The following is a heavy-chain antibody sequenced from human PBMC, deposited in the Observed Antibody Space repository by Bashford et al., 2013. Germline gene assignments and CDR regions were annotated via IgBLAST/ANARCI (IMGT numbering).Heavy chain of an antibody. V-gene: IGHV4-59*01. Sequence: SETLSLTCTVSGGSISSYYWSWIRQPPGKGLEWIGYIYYSGSTNYNPSLKSRVTISVDTSKNQFSLKLSSVTAADTAVYYCARHTTTWNYYYYGLDVVGPRDHGHRLL. CDR1: GGSISSYY. CDR3: ARHTTTWNYYYYGLDV. J-gene: IGHJ6*02. CDR2: IYYSGST. D-gene: IGHD1-14*01.